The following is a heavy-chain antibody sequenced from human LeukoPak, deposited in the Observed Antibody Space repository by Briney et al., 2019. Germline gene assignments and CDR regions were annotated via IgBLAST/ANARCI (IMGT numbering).Heavy chain of an antibody. CDR2: IIPIFGTA. CDR1: GGTFSSYA. V-gene: IGHV1-69*13. J-gene: IGHJ3*02. D-gene: IGHD3-9*01. CDR3: ARGYVLRYFEDAFDI. Sequence: ASVKVSCKASGGTFSSYAISWVRQAPGQGLEWMGGIIPIFGTANYAQKFQGRVTITADESTSTAYMELSSLRSEDTAVYYCARGYVLRYFEDAFDIWGQGTMVTVSS.